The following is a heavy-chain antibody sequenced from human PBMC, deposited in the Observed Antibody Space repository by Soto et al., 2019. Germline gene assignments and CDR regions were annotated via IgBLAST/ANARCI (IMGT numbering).Heavy chain of an antibody. J-gene: IGHJ6*02. Sequence: GESLKISCKGPGYSVTSYWISWVRQMPGKGLEWMGRIDPSDSYTNYSPSFQGHVTISADKSISTAYLQWSSLKASDTAMYYCARRKSSSALYYGMDVWGQGTTVTVSS. CDR2: IDPSDSYT. CDR3: ARRKSSSALYYGMDV. V-gene: IGHV5-10-1*01. CDR1: GYSVTSYW. D-gene: IGHD6-6*01.